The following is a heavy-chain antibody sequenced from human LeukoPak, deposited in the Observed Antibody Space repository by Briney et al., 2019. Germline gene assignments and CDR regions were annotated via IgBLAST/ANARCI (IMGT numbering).Heavy chain of an antibody. CDR3: ARGSRGYSYG. V-gene: IGHV4-61*01. Sequence: SETLSLTCTVSGCSVSSGSYYWSWIRQPPGKGLEWIGYIYYSASTNYNPSLKSRVTISVDTSNNQFSLKLSSVTAADTAVYYCARGSRGYSYGWGQGTLVTVSS. CDR2: IYYSAST. J-gene: IGHJ4*02. D-gene: IGHD5-18*01. CDR1: GCSVSSGSYY.